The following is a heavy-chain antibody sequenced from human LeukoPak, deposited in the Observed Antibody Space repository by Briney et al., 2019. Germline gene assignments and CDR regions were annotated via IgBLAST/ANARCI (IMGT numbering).Heavy chain of an antibody. J-gene: IGHJ2*01. CDR2: IYHNAFT. D-gene: IGHD5-12*01. V-gene: IGHV4-59*01. CDR3: ARDQRCSRYDGGCDQWYFDL. Sequence: SETLSLTCTVSGGSISGYYWSWLRQPPGKGLEWIGHIYHNAFTHYNPSLRSRVTISVDTSRNQFSLKLTSATAADTAIYYCARDQRCSRYDGGCDQWYFDLWGRGTLATVSS. CDR1: GGSISGYY.